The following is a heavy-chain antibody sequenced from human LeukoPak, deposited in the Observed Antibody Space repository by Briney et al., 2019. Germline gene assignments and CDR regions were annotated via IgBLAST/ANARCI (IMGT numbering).Heavy chain of an antibody. CDR1: GFNFSNHA. D-gene: IGHD3-3*01. V-gene: IGHV3-30-3*01. CDR2: IAYHGTNE. J-gene: IGHJ6*02. CDR3: ARDRDFWGYGGMDV. Sequence: GRSLRLSCVASGFNFSNHAMHWVRQTPGKGPGCVAVIAYHGTNEYDADSVKGRFTTSRDNSKNRLYLQMKSLTPEDTAVYYCARDRDFWGYGGMDVWGQGTTVTVSS.